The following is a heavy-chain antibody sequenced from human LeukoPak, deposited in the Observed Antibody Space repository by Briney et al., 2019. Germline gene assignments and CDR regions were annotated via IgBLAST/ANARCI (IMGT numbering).Heavy chain of an antibody. Sequence: SETLSLTGTVSGGSISSYYWSWIRQPPGKGLEWIGYVYYSGSTNYNPSLKSRVTISVDTSKNQFSLKLSSVTAADTAVYYCASRPMRTTTVGHDGAFDIWGQGTMVTVSS. CDR1: GGSISSYY. CDR3: ASRPMRTTTVGHDGAFDI. J-gene: IGHJ3*02. D-gene: IGHD4-11*01. V-gene: IGHV4-59*08. CDR2: VYYSGST.